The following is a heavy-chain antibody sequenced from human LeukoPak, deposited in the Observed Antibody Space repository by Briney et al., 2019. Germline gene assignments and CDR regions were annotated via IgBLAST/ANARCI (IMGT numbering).Heavy chain of an antibody. CDR1: GFTFSFYA. CDR3: ARETVTTGADY. J-gene: IGHJ4*02. V-gene: IGHV3-23*01. D-gene: IGHD4-17*01. Sequence: GGSLRLSCAASGFTFSFYAMSWVRQAPGKGLEWVAGITSSGNTTYYADSVKGRFTISRDNSKNTLYLQMNSLRAEDTAVYYCARETVTTGADYWGQGTLVTVSS. CDR2: ITSSGNTT.